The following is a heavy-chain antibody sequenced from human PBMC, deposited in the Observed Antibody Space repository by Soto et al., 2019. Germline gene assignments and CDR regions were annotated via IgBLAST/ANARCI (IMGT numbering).Heavy chain of an antibody. CDR1: GFTFSSYW. CDR3: ARDPTDHYYDSSSSMDV. V-gene: IGHV3-74*01. Sequence: PGGSLRLSCAASGFTFSSYWMHWVRQAPGKGLVWVSRINSDGSSTSYADSVKGRFTISRDNAKNTLYLQMNSLRAEDTAVYYCARDPTDHYYDSSSSMDVWGQGTTVTVSS. CDR2: INSDGSST. J-gene: IGHJ6*02. D-gene: IGHD3-22*01.